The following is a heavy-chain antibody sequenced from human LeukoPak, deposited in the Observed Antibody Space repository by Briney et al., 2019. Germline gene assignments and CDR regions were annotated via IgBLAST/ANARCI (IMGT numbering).Heavy chain of an antibody. J-gene: IGHJ2*01. V-gene: IGHV4-61*01. CDR3: ASYGVSSWYFDL. Sequence: SETLSLTCTVSGASVSSGSYYWSWIRQPPGKGLEWIGYIYYSGSTNYNPSLKSRVTISVDTSKNQFSLKLSSVTAADTAVYYCASYGVSSWYFDLWGRGTLVTVSS. CDR1: GASVSSGSYY. CDR2: IYYSGST. D-gene: IGHD4-17*01.